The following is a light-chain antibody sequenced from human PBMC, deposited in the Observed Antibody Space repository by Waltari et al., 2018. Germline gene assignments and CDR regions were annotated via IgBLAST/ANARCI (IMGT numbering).Light chain of an antibody. CDR2: KAS. CDR1: QSISSW. Sequence: DIKMTQYPSTMSASVGDRVTIVCRASQSISSWMAWYQQKSGKAPQLLIYKASSLESGVPTLFSGSGSATDFTLTISRLQPDVFASYYCQQYSSDSTFGQGTKVEIK. V-gene: IGKV1-5*03. J-gene: IGKJ1*01. CDR3: QQYSSDST.